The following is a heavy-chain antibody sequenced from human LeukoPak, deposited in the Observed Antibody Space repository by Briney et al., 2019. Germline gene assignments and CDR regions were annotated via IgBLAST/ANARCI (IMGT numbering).Heavy chain of an antibody. V-gene: IGHV1-18*01. CDR3: ARDSSGYSGY. CDR1: GYTFTSYD. CDR2: MNPNNANT. Sequence: ASVKVSCKASGYTFTSYDINWVRQATGHGLEWMGWMNPNNANTNYAQKLQGRVTMTTDTSTSTAYMELRSLRSDDTAVYYCARDSSGYSGYWGQGTLVTVSS. J-gene: IGHJ4*02. D-gene: IGHD3-22*01.